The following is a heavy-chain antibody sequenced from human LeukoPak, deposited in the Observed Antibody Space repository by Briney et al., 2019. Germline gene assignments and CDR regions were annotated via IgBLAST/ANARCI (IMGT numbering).Heavy chain of an antibody. CDR3: ARGDDNGDYEAID. CDR1: GFTFSSYA. Sequence: GGSLRLSCAASGFTFSSYAMHWVRQAPGKGLEWVAYISTSSSIIYYSDSAKGRFTISRDNAKNSLYLQMNSLRVEDTAVYYCARGDDNGDYEAIDWGQGTLVTVSS. D-gene: IGHD4-17*01. J-gene: IGHJ4*02. CDR2: ISTSSSII. V-gene: IGHV3-48*01.